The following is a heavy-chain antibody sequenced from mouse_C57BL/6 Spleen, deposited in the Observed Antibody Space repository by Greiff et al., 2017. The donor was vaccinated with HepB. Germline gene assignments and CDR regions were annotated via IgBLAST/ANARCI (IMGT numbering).Heavy chain of an antibody. V-gene: IGHV1-82*01. CDR3: ARSGNYVNFDV. Sequence: QVQLQQSGPELVKPGASVKISCKASGYAFSSYWMNWVKQRPGKGLEWIGRIYPGDGDTNYNGKFKGKATLTADKSSSTAYMPLSSLTSEDSAVYFCARSGNYVNFDVWGTGTTVTVSS. J-gene: IGHJ1*03. CDR2: IYPGDGDT. CDR1: GYAFSSYW. D-gene: IGHD2-1*01.